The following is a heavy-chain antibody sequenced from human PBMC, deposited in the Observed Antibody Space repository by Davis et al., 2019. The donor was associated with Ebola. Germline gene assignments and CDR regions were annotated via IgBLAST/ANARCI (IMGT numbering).Heavy chain of an antibody. CDR3: ARAGGGGLRPFNY. D-gene: IGHD4-23*01. CDR2: IIPIFGTA. Sequence: SVKVSCKASGYTFTSYDINWVRQAPGQGLEWMGGIIPIFGTANYAQKFQGRVTITADESTSTAYMELSSLRSEDTAVYYCARAGGGGLRPFNYWGQGTLVTVSS. CDR1: GYTFTSYD. J-gene: IGHJ4*02. V-gene: IGHV1-69*13.